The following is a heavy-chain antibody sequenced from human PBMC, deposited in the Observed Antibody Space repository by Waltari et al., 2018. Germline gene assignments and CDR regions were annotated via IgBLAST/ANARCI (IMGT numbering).Heavy chain of an antibody. CDR1: GFTFSSYS. Sequence: EVQLVESGGGLVKPGGSLRLSCAASGFTFSSYSMNWVRRAPGKGLEWVSSISSSSRYIYYADSVKGRFTISRDNAKNSLYLQMNSLRAEDTAVYYCARSGTNYGDYIDYWGQGTLVTVSS. V-gene: IGHV3-21*01. J-gene: IGHJ4*02. CDR3: ARSGTNYGDYIDY. CDR2: ISSSSRYI. D-gene: IGHD4-17*01.